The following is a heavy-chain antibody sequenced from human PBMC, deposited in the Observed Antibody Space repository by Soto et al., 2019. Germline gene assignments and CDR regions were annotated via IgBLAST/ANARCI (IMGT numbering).Heavy chain of an antibody. CDR3: PTDPPHPTGDDS. D-gene: IGHD3-16*01. V-gene: IGHV3-15*01. CDR1: GFTFSNAW. CDR2: IKSKTDGGTT. Sequence: PGGSLRLSCAASGFTFSNAWMSWVRQAPGKGLEWVGRIKSKTDGGTTDYAAPVKGRFTISRDDSKNTLYLQMNSLKTEDTAVYYCPTDPPHPTGDDSWGQETLLTVSS. J-gene: IGHJ4*02.